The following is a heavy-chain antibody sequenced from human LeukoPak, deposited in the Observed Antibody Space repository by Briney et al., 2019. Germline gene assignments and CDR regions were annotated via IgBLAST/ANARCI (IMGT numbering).Heavy chain of an antibody. Sequence: GGSLRLSCAGSGFSFSVYYMNWVRQAPGKGLEWVSYISSSGSTIYYADSVKGRFTISRDNAKNSLYLQMNSLRAEDTAVYYCAELGITMIGGVWGKGTTVTISS. D-gene: IGHD3-10*02. CDR3: AELGITMIGGV. J-gene: IGHJ6*04. V-gene: IGHV3-11*04. CDR1: GFSFSVYY. CDR2: ISSSGSTI.